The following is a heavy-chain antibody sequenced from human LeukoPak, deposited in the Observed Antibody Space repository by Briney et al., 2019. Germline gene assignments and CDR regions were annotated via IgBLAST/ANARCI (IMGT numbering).Heavy chain of an antibody. CDR2: ISSSSSYI. CDR3: AVDIVVVPAASG. V-gene: IGHV3-21*01. Sequence: GGSLRLSCAASRFTFSSYSMNWVRQAPGKGLEWVSSISSSSSYIYYADSVKGRFTISRDNAKNSLYLQMNSLRAEDTAVYYCAVDIVVVPAASGWGQGTLVTVSS. CDR1: RFTFSSYS. J-gene: IGHJ4*02. D-gene: IGHD2-2*01.